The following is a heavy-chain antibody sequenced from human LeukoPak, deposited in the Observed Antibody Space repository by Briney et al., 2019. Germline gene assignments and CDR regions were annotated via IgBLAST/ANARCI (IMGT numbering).Heavy chain of an antibody. V-gene: IGHV3-23*01. CDR2: ISGGGATT. D-gene: IGHD6-13*01. CDR1: GFTLSSYA. Sequence: GGSLRLSCAASGFTLSSYAMSWVRQAPGKGLEWVSDISGGGATTFYADSVKGRFTISRDNSKNTLYLQLSSLRAEDTAVYYCAKSTGYSTTGRDFDSWGRGTLVTVSS. J-gene: IGHJ4*02. CDR3: AKSTGYSTTGRDFDS.